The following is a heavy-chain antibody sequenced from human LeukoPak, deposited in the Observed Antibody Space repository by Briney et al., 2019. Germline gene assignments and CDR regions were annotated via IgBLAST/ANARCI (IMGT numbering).Heavy chain of an antibody. CDR1: GFTFSSYG. CDR2: IWYDGSNK. Sequence: GRSLRLSCAASGFTFSSYGMHWVRQAPGKGLEWVAVIWYDGSNKYYADSVKGRFTISRDNSKNTLYLQMNSLRAEDTAVYYCARVGYYDSSGYYHAPFDYWGQGTLVTVSS. CDR3: ARVGYYDSSGYYHAPFDY. D-gene: IGHD3-22*01. J-gene: IGHJ4*02. V-gene: IGHV3-33*01.